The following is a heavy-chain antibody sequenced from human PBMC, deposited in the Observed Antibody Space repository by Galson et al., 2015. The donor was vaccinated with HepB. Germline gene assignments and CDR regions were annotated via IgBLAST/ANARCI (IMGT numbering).Heavy chain of an antibody. V-gene: IGHV1-46*03. CDR1: GYTFSSHY. CDR3: ARDRIVGTSRMDY. CDR2: INPNGGST. J-gene: IGHJ4*02. Sequence: SVKVSCKASGYTFSSHYIHWVRQAPGQGLEWMGVINPNGGSTTYAQKFQGRITMTGDTSTSTAYMELSSLRSEDTAVYYCARDRIVGTSRMDYWGQGTLVTVSS. D-gene: IGHD1-26*01.